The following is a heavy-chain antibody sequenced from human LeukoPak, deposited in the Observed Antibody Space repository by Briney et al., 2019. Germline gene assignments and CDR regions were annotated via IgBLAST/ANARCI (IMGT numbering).Heavy chain of an antibody. V-gene: IGHV1-18*01. D-gene: IGHD3-16*01. CDR3: ARLSVTDYVWGS. CDR2: ISAYNGNT. CDR1: GYTFTSYG. Sequence: ASVKVSCKASGYTFTSYGISWVRQAPGQGLEWMGWISAYNGNTNYAQKLQGRVTMTTDTSTSTAYMELRSLRSDDTAVYHCARLSVTDYVWGSWGQGTLVTVSS. J-gene: IGHJ4*02.